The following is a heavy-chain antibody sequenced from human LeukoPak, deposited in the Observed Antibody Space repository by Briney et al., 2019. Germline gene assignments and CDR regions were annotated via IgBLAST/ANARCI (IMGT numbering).Heavy chain of an antibody. CDR1: GGSISSGDYY. J-gene: IGHJ4*02. CDR2: VYYSGST. Sequence: SETLSLTCTVSGGSISSGDYYWAWIRQPPGKGLEWVASVYYSGSTYYNPSLKSRVTISVDTSKNQFSLKLSSVTAADTAVYYCASSCSGGSCYSSSPDYWGQGTLVTVSS. CDR3: ASSCSGGSCYSSSPDY. V-gene: IGHV4-39*07. D-gene: IGHD2-15*01.